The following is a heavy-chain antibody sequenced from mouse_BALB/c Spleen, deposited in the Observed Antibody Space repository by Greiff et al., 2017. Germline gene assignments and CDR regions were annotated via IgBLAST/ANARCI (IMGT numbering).Heavy chain of an antibody. V-gene: IGHV3-2*02. Sequence: VQLQQSGPGLVKPSQSLSLTCTVTGYSITSDYAWNWIRQFPGNQLEWMGYISYSGSTSYNPSLKSRISITRDTSKNQFFLQLNSVTTEDTATYYCAREGDYYAMDYWGQGTSVTVSS. CDR3: AREGDYYAMDY. J-gene: IGHJ4*01. CDR1: GYSITSDYA. CDR2: ISYSGST.